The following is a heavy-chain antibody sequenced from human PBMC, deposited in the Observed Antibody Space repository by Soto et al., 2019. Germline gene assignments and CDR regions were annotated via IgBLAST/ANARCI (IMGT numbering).Heavy chain of an antibody. CDR3: AKDLNRIAAAGTDY. CDR2: ISSSSSTI. D-gene: IGHD6-13*01. J-gene: IGHJ4*02. CDR1: GFTFSSYS. Sequence: GGSLRLSCAASGFTFSSYSMNWVRQAPGKGLEWVSYISSSSSTIYYADSVKGRFTISRDNAKNSLYLQMNSLRAEDTAVYYCAKDLNRIAAAGTDYWGQGTLVTVSS. V-gene: IGHV3-48*01.